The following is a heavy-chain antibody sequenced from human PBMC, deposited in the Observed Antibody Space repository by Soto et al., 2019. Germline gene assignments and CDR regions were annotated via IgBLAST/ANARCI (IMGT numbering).Heavy chain of an antibody. CDR3: ARLRDTAMVFDY. J-gene: IGHJ4*02. Sequence: NPSETLSLTCAVYGGSFSGYYWIWIGQPPGKGLEWIGEINHSGSTNYNPSLKSRVTISVDTSKNQFSLKLSSVTAADTAVYYCARLRDTAMVFDYWGQGTLVTVSS. CDR1: GGSFSGYY. D-gene: IGHD5-18*01. V-gene: IGHV4-34*01. CDR2: INHSGST.